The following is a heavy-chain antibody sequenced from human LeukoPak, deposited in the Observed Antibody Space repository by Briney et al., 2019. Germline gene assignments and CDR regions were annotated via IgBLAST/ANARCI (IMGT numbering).Heavy chain of an antibody. D-gene: IGHD2-21*02. Sequence: PGGSLRLSCAASGFRFNTYWTSWVRQAPGKGLEWVSSISSSSSYIYYADSVKGRFTISRDNAKNSLYLQMNSLRAEDTAVYYCARGGDRRYWYFDLWGRGTLVTVSS. CDR1: GFRFNTYW. CDR3: ARGGDRRYWYFDL. V-gene: IGHV3-21*01. J-gene: IGHJ2*01. CDR2: ISSSSSYI.